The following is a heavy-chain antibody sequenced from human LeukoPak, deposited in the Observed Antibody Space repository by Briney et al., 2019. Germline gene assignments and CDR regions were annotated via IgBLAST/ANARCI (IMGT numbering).Heavy chain of an antibody. J-gene: IGHJ4*02. CDR3: ARGQYASGSFFDY. V-gene: IGHV4-59*11. CDR2: IYYNGSI. Sequence: PWETLPLTCSGPGCPLCSQFGTWIRQPPAKGLEWVGYIYYNGSINYKPSLKSRVTMAIDKYKNQFPLELPFVSAADTAVYYCARGQYASGSFFDYRGQGTLATVCS. D-gene: IGHD3-10*01. CDR1: GCPLCSQF.